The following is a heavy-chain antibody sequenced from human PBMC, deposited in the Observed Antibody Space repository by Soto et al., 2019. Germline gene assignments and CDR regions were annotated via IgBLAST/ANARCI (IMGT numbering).Heavy chain of an antibody. CDR1: GYSFTSYW. J-gene: IGHJ5*02. V-gene: IGHV5-10-1*01. CDR2: IDPSDSYT. CDR3: ARQYCSGGSCYPNWFDP. Sequence: PGESLKISCKGSGYSFTSYWISRVRQMPGKGLEWMGRIDPSDSYTNYSPSFQGHVTISADKSISTAYLQWSSLKASDTATYYCARQYCSGGSCYPNWFDPWGQGTLVTVSS. D-gene: IGHD2-15*01.